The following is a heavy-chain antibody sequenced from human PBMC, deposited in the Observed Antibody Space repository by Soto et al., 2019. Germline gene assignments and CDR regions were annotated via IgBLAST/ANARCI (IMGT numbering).Heavy chain of an antibody. CDR1: GASITYGAYS. J-gene: IGHJ4*02. CDR3: ARGGGFDSFDY. D-gene: IGHD3-10*01. CDR2: INHLETT. Sequence: QLQLHVSGSGLVKPSQTLSLTCTVSGASITYGAYSWSWIRQTPGKGLEWIGYINHLETTFYNPSLRRRLTLLINRNKKQSSLMIKSMSAAERAVYFCARGGGFDSFDYWGQGILVTVSS. V-gene: IGHV4-30-2*01.